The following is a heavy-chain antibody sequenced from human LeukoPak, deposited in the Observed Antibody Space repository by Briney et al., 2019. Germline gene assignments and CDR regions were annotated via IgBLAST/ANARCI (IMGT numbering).Heavy chain of an antibody. CDR1: GYTFTSYG. CDR2: ISAYNGNT. V-gene: IGHV1-18*01. D-gene: IGHD1-26*01. Sequence: ASVKVSCKASGYTFTSYGISWVRQAPGQGLEWMGWISAYNGNTNYAQKLQGRVTMTTDTSTSTAYMELRSLRSDDTAVYYCARAAYGSYYYYYYYMDVWGKGTTVTVSS. CDR3: ARAAYGSYYYYYYYMDV. J-gene: IGHJ6*03.